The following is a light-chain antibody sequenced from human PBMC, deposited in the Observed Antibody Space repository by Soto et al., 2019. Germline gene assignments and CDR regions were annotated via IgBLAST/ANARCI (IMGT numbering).Light chain of an antibody. CDR1: SSDVGAYDF. Sequence: QSVLTQPASVSGSPGQSITISCTGTSSDVGAYDFVSWYQQHPDKAPKLMIYEVSNRPSGVSNRFSGSKSVNTATLTISGLQDADEADYYCSSYTSSSTRVFGTGNKVTVL. CDR3: SSYTSSSTRV. J-gene: IGLJ1*01. V-gene: IGLV2-14*03. CDR2: EVS.